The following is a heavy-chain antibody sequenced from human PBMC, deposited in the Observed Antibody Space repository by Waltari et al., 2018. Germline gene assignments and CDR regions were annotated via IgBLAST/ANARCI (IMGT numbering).Heavy chain of an antibody. V-gene: IGHV3-53*01. CDR2: IYTGGST. Sequence: EVQLVESGGGLIQPGGSLRLSCAVSGFTVSTTYMTWVRQTPGKGMEWVSTIYTGGSTYYAESVKGRFTISRDNSKNTLCLQMNSLRAEDTAVYFCARDGNSSFHFDYWGQGTLVTVSS. D-gene: IGHD1-26*01. CDR3: ARDGNSSFHFDY. J-gene: IGHJ4*02. CDR1: GFTVSTTY.